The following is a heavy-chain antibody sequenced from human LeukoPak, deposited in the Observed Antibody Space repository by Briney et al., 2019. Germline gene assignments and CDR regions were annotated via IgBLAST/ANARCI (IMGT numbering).Heavy chain of an antibody. J-gene: IGHJ4*02. V-gene: IGHV1-69*02. CDR2: IIPILGIA. Sequence: GASVKVSCKASGGIFSSYTINWVRQAPGQGLEWMGRIIPILGIANYAQKFQGRVTITADKSTSTAYMELSSLRSEDTAVYYCARGAPATVTTFPYFDYWGQGTLVTVSS. CDR1: GGIFSSYT. D-gene: IGHD4-17*01. CDR3: ARGAPATVTTFPYFDY.